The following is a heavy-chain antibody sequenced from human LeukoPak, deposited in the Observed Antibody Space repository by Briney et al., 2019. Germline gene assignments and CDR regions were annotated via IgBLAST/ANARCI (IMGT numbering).Heavy chain of an antibody. CDR3: AGIPSGYDLAEFDY. Sequence: ASVKVSCKASGYTFTSYDINWVRQATGQGLEWMGWMNPNSGNTGYAQKFQGRVTMTRNTSISTAYMELSSLRSEDTAVYYCAGIPSGYDLAEFDYWGQGTLVTVSS. V-gene: IGHV1-8*01. J-gene: IGHJ4*02. D-gene: IGHD5-12*01. CDR2: MNPNSGNT. CDR1: GYTFTSYD.